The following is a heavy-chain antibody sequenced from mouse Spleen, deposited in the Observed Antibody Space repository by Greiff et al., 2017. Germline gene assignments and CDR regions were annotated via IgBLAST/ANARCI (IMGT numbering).Heavy chain of an antibody. V-gene: IGHV1-39*01. J-gene: IGHJ1*01. D-gene: IGHD2-2*01. CDR1: GYSFTDYN. CDR2: INPNYGTT. Sequence: EVQLQQSGPELVKPGASVKISCKASGYSFTDYNMNWVKQSNGKSLEWIGVINPNYGTTSYNQKFKGKATLTVDQSSSTAYMQLNSLTSEDSAVYYCARLGLMGYGYDGDWYFDVWGAGTTVTVSS. CDR3: ARLGLMGYGYDGDWYFDV.